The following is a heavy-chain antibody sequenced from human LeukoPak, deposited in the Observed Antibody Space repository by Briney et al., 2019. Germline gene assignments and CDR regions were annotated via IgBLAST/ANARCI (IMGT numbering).Heavy chain of an antibody. Sequence: PGGSLRLSCAASGFTFSSYWMSWVPQAPGKGLEWVANIKQDGSEKYYVDSVKGRFTISRDNAKNSLYLQMNSLRAEDTAVYYCARGVIVDTAMVSAYDAFDIWGQGTMVTVSS. CDR3: ARGVIVDTAMVSAYDAFDI. CDR2: IKQDGSEK. CDR1: GFTFSSYW. V-gene: IGHV3-7*03. J-gene: IGHJ3*02. D-gene: IGHD5-18*01.